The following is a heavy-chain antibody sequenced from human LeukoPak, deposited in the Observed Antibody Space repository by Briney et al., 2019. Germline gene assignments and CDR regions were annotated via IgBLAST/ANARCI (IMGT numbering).Heavy chain of an antibody. CDR1: GFTFSSYA. CDR2: ISGSGGST. J-gene: IGHJ4*02. V-gene: IGHV3-23*01. CDR3: AKLIGGLSNFRLDY. D-gene: IGHD3-10*01. Sequence: PGGSLSLSCAASGFTFSSYAMSWVRKASGQGLEWVSAISGSGGSTYYADSVKGRFTISRDNSKNTLYLQMNSLRAEATAVYYCAKLIGGLSNFRLDYWGQGTLVTVSS.